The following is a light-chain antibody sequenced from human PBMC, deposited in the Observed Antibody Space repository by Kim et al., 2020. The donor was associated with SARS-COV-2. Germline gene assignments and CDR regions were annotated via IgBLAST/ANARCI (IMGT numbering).Light chain of an antibody. CDR3: QAWDSTTWV. CDR1: KLGEKY. J-gene: IGLJ3*02. Sequence: VSPGKTASITCSGDKLGEKYACWYQQKPGQSPVLVIYQDNKRPSGIPERFSGSSSGNTATLTISGTQAMDEADYFCQAWDSTTWVFGGGTQLTVL. CDR2: QDN. V-gene: IGLV3-1*01.